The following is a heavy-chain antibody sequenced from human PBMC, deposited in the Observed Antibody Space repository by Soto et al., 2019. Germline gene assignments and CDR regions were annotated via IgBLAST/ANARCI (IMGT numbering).Heavy chain of an antibody. CDR1: GFTFSSYA. Sequence: QVQLVESGGGVVQPGRSLRLSCAASGFTFSSYAMHWVRQAPGKGLEWVAVISYDGSNKYYADSVKGRFTISRDNSKNTLYLQMNSLRAEDTAVYYCARDHAVVVVAATVGWFDPWGQGTLVTVSS. V-gene: IGHV3-30-3*01. CDR2: ISYDGSNK. CDR3: ARDHAVVVVAATVGWFDP. J-gene: IGHJ5*02. D-gene: IGHD2-15*01.